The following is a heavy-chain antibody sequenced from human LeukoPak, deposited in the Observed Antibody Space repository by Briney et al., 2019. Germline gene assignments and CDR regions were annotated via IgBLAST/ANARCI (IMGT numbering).Heavy chain of an antibody. D-gene: IGHD6-13*01. Sequence: ASVKVSCKASGYTFTSYAMNWVRQAPGQGLEWMGWINTNTGNPTYAQGFTGRFVFSLDTSVSTAYLQISSLKAEDTAVYYCARGGGNSWYYLLDWFDPWGQGTLVTVSS. V-gene: IGHV7-4-1*02. CDR3: ARGGGNSWYYLLDWFDP. CDR2: INTNTGNP. J-gene: IGHJ5*02. CDR1: GYTFTSYA.